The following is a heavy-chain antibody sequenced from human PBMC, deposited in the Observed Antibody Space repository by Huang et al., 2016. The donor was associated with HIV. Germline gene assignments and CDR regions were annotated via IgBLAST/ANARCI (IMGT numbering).Heavy chain of an antibody. V-gene: IGHV1-46*02. CDR3: ALLYDSSSVDY. J-gene: IGHJ4*02. CDR1: GHTFNNYY. D-gene: IGHD3-22*01. Sequence: QVQLVQSGAEVKKPGASVKVSCKASGHTFNNYYMHWVRQAPGQGLEGMGVIHPGGDSTTFPPRFQGRVSMTRDTSTSTVYMEVTSLRSDDTALYYCALLYDSSSVDYWGQDTLVTVSS. CDR2: IHPGGDST.